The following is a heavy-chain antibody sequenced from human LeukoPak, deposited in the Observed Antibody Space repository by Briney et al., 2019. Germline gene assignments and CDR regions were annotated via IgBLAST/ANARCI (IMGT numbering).Heavy chain of an antibody. D-gene: IGHD1-26*01. CDR3: ATGLRWSYSRSFDY. V-gene: IGHV1-2*02. CDR2: ISPHSGGT. Sequence: ASVKVSCKASGYTFTGYYIHWVRQAPGQGLEWMGWISPHSGGTNYAQKFQGRVTMTRDTSISTAYMELSRLRSDDTAVYYCATGLRWSYSRSFDYWGQGTLVTVSS. CDR1: GYTFTGYY. J-gene: IGHJ4*02.